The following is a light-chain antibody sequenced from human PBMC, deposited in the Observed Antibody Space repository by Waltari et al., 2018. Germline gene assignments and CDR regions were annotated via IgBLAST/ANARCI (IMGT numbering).Light chain of an antibody. CDR2: STN. V-gene: IGLV1-44*01. CDR3: ASWDDSLNALL. J-gene: IGLJ2*01. CDR1: SSNIGTNT. Sequence: QSVLTQPPSASGTPGQRVTISCSGSSSNIGTNTVNWYQQLPGTAPKPLIYSTNQGASGVPARFCGPKSGTSASLAISGLQSEDEADYYCASWDDSLNALLFGGGTKLTVL.